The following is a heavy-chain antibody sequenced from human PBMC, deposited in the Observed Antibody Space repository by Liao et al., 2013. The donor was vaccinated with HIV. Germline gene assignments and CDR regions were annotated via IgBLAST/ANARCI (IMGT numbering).Heavy chain of an antibody. CDR2: IYTSGST. D-gene: IGHD5-18*01. V-gene: IGHV4-28*03. CDR3: ARGNAQGYNYAYDAFDI. CDR1: GYSISRSNW. Sequence: QVQLQESGPGLVKPSDTLSLTCAVSGYSISRSNWWGWIRQAAGKGLEWIGRIYTSGSTNYNPSLKSRVIMSVDTSKNQFSLNLRSVTAADTAVFYCARGNAQGYNYAYDAFDIWGQGTMVTVSS. J-gene: IGHJ3*02.